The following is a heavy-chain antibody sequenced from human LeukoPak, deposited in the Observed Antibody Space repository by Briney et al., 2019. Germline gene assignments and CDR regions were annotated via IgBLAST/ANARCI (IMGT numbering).Heavy chain of an antibody. CDR1: GFTFSSYW. CDR3: ARGRVADILTGYYTTDVSFDY. V-gene: IGHV3-7*04. J-gene: IGHJ4*02. Sequence: QAGGSLRLSCAASGFTFSSYWVSWVRQAPGKGLEWVANIKQDGSEKYYVDSVKGRFTISRDNAKNTLHLQMNSLRAEDTAVYYCARGRVADILTGYYTTDVSFDYWGQGTLVTVSS. D-gene: IGHD3-9*01. CDR2: IKQDGSEK.